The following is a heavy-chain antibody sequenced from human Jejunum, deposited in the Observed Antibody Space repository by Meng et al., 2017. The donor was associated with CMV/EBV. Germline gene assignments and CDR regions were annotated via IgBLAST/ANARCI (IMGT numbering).Heavy chain of an antibody. J-gene: IGHJ4*02. V-gene: IGHV3-23*03. CDR2: ISSPDNP. CDR1: GFTFGSSA. Sequence: SGFTFGSSAMSWVRQAPGTGLGWVSLISSPDNPYYADSVKGRFTISRDNSKNTLYLQMNSLRAEDTAVYYCAQYCSSTSCSLRAFDYWGQGTLVTVSS. D-gene: IGHD2/OR15-2a*01. CDR3: AQYCSSTSCSLRAFDY.